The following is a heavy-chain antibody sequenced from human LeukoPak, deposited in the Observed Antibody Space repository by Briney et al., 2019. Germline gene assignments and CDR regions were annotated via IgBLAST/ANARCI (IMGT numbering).Heavy chain of an antibody. J-gene: IGHJ4*02. CDR2: IFYSGST. CDR1: RGSISSSSYY. CDR3: ARLPRIGYSYGYVGGYFDY. D-gene: IGHD5-18*01. Sequence: SGTLSLTCTVSRGSISSSSYYWGWIRQPPGKGLEWIGSIFYSGSTYYNPSLKSRVTISVDTSKNQFSLKLSSVTAADTAVYYCARLPRIGYSYGYVGGYFDYWGQGTLVTVSS. V-gene: IGHV4-39*01.